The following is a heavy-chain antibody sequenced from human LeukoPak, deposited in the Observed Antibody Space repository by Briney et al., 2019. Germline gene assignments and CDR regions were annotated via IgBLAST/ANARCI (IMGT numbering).Heavy chain of an antibody. J-gene: IGHJ4*02. Sequence: SETLSLTCTASGGSISSSSYYWGWIRQPPGKGLEWIGSIYYSGSTYYNPSLKSRVTISVDMSKNQFSLKLSSVTAADTAVYYCARQRIADYFDYWGQGTLVTVSS. D-gene: IGHD6-6*01. V-gene: IGHV4-39*01. CDR2: IYYSGST. CDR3: ARQRIADYFDY. CDR1: GGSISSSSYY.